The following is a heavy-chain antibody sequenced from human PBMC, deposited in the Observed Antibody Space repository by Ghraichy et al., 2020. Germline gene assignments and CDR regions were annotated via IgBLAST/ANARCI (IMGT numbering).Heavy chain of an antibody. J-gene: IGHJ6*02. V-gene: IGHV4-39*01. Sequence: SETLSLTCSVSGGSIRSYRYYWGWVRQSPGKGLEWIGSIYEGGTTYYNPSLKSRVTASVDTSKNQFSLRLTSVTAADTAAYYCARHFIAVWGVAEGGSMDVWGQGTTVTVSS. CDR2: IYEGGTT. D-gene: IGHD2-21*01. CDR1: GGSIRSYRYY. CDR3: ARHFIAVWGVAEGGSMDV.